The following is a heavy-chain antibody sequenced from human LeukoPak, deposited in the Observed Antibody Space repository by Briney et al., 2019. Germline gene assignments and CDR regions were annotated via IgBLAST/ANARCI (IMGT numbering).Heavy chain of an antibody. Sequence: GGSLRLSCAASGFTFSTYAMHWVRQAPGKGLEYVSAISTNGGGTYYADSVKGRFTISRDNSKSTVYLQMDSLTADDTAVYYCIRYASGSRYEGAVWSRGTTVTVSS. CDR2: ISTNGGGT. CDR1: GFTFSTYA. V-gene: IGHV3-64*02. D-gene: IGHD3-10*01. J-gene: IGHJ6*02. CDR3: IRYASGSRYEGAV.